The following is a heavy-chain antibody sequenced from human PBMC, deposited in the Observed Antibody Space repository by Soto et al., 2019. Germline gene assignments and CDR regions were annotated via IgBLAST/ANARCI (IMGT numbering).Heavy chain of an antibody. Sequence: QVQLQESGPGLVKPSGTLSLTCTVSGGSTSSTNWWSWVRQPPGKGLEWIGEMYHSGSTNYSPSLTSRVTISLDKSKNQFSLKLTSVTAADTAVYYCAGSRDGYNYDHWGQGTPVTVSS. D-gene: IGHD5-12*01. CDR2: MYHSGST. J-gene: IGHJ4*02. CDR3: AGSRDGYNYDH. CDR1: GGSTSSTNW. V-gene: IGHV4-4*02.